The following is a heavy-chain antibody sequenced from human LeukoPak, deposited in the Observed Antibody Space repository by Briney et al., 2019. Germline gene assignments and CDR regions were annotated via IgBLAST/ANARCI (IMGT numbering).Heavy chain of an antibody. D-gene: IGHD6-13*01. CDR2: IYYSGST. Sequence: SETLSLTCTVSGGSISSSSYYWGWIRQPPGKGLEWIGSIYYSGSTYYNPSLKSRVTISVDTSKNQFSLKRSSVTAADTAVYYCARRGSSWYYFDYWGQGTLVTVSS. CDR1: GGSISSSSYY. V-gene: IGHV4-39*01. CDR3: ARRGSSWYYFDY. J-gene: IGHJ4*02.